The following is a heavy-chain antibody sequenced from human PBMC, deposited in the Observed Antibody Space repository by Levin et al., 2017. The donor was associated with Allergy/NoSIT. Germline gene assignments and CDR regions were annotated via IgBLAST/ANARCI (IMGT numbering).Heavy chain of an antibody. CDR3: ARAKLTFDY. D-gene: IGHD3-9*01. Sequence: GESLKISCAASGFTFITYWMTWVRQAPGKGLEWVATIKEDGSEKYYVDSVKGRFTISRDNANNLLYLQMNSLRVEDTAMYYCARAKLTFDYWGQGSLVTVSS. V-gene: IGHV3-7*01. CDR2: IKEDGSEK. CDR1: GFTFITYW. J-gene: IGHJ4*02.